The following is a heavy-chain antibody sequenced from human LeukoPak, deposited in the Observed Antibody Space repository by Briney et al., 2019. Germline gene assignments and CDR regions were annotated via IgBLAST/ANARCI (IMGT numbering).Heavy chain of an antibody. CDR2: INHNGNVN. J-gene: IGHJ6*02. CDR3: ARGGGLDV. Sequence: GGSLRLSCAASGFTLSTYWMNWARQAPGKGLEWVASINHNGNVNYYVDSVKGRFTISRDNAKNSLYLQMSNLRAEDTAVYFCARGGGLDVWGQGATVTVS. V-gene: IGHV3-7*03. CDR1: GFTLSTYW. D-gene: IGHD3-16*01.